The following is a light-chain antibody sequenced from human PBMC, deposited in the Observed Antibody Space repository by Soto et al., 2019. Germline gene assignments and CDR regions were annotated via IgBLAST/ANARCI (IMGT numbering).Light chain of an antibody. V-gene: IGKV3-20*01. CDR2: GAS. Sequence: EIVLTQSPGTLPLSPGERATISCRASQSVSSNYLVWYQQKPGQAPRPLIYGASSRATGIPDRFSGSGSGTDFTLTISRLEPEDFAVYYCQQYANSPFTFGQGTKLEIK. J-gene: IGKJ2*01. CDR3: QQYANSPFT. CDR1: QSVSSNY.